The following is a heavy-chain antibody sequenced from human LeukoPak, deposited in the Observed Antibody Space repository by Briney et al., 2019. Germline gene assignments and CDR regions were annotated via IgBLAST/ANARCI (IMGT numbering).Heavy chain of an antibody. V-gene: IGHV4-59*01. CDR2: IYYSGST. Sequence: SETLSLTCTVSGGSISSYYWSWIRQPPGKGLEWIGYIYYSGSTNYNPSLKSRVTISVDTSKNQFSLKLSSVTAAVTAVYYCARDLRKKIAAAGTSYYYYYGMDVWGQGTTVAVSS. D-gene: IGHD6-13*01. CDR1: GGSISSYY. J-gene: IGHJ6*02. CDR3: ARDLRKKIAAAGTSYYYYYGMDV.